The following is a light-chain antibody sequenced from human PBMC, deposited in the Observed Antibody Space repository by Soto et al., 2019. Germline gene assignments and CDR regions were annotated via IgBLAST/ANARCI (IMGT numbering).Light chain of an antibody. CDR1: QSISSNF. Sequence: EIVLTQSPGTLSLSPGQRATLSCRASQSISSNFLAWYQQKPGQAPRLLICATSSRATGIPGRFSGSGSGTDFTLTISRLEPADFAVYYRQKYSSSWTLGQGTKVDIK. J-gene: IGKJ1*01. CDR3: QKYSSSWT. CDR2: ATS. V-gene: IGKV3-20*01.